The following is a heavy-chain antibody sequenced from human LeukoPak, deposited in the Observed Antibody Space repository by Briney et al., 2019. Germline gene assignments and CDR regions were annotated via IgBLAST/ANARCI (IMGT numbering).Heavy chain of an antibody. CDR1: GYTLNELS. D-gene: IGHD3-10*01. J-gene: IGHJ4*02. Sequence: ASVKVSCKVSGYTLNELSMHWVRQAPGKGLEWMGGFDPEDGETIYAQKFQGRVTMTEDTSTDTAYMELSSLRSEDTAVYYCATRSYYARGVYFDYWGQGTLVTVSS. CDR2: FDPEDGET. CDR3: ATRSYYARGVYFDY. V-gene: IGHV1-24*01.